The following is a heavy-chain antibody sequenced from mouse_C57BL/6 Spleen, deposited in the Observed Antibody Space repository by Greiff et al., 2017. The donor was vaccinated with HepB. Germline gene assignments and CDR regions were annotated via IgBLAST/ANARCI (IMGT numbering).Heavy chain of an antibody. CDR2: IDPETGGT. Sequence: VHLVESGAELVRPGASVTLSCKASGYTFTDYEMHWVKQTPVHGLEWIGAIDPETGGTAYNQKFKGKAILTADKSSSTAYMELRSLTSEDSAVYYCTSTTVVPFDYWGQGTTLTVSS. D-gene: IGHD1-1*01. V-gene: IGHV1-15*01. CDR3: TSTTVVPFDY. J-gene: IGHJ2*01. CDR1: GYTFTDYE.